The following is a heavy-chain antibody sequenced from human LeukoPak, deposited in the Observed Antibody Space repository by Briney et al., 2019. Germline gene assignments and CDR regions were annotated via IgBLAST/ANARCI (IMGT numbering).Heavy chain of an antibody. D-gene: IGHD3-10*01. J-gene: IGHJ3*02. CDR2: IYTSGNN. V-gene: IGHV4-61*09. CDR1: GGSISSGSYY. CDR3: ARIPPYYYGSGSHSDDAFDI. Sequence: SETLSLTCTVSGGSISSGSYYWTWIRQPAGKGREGIGHIYTSGNNNYNPSLKSRVTISVDTSKNQFSLKLSSVTAADTAVYYCARIPPYYYGSGSHSDDAFDIWGQGTMVTVSS.